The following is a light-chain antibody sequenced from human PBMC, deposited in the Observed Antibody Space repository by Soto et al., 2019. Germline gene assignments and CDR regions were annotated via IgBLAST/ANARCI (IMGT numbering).Light chain of an antibody. J-gene: IGKJ1*01. CDR1: RGIRKV. V-gene: IGKV1-6*01. Sequence: AIQMTQSQSSLSASEGERATIICRASRGIRKVLGWYQQKPGKAPKLLIYAASSLQSGVPSRFSGSGSGTDFTLTISSLQPEDFATYYCLQDYNYPRTFGQGTKVEIK. CDR2: AAS. CDR3: LQDYNYPRT.